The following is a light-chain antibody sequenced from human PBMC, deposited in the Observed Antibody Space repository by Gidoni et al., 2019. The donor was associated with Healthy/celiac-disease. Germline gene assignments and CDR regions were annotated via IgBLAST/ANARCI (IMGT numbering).Light chain of an antibody. Sequence: QSALTQPASVYGSPGQSITISCTGTSSDVGGYHYVSWYQQHPGKAPKLMIYEVSNRPSGVSNRFSGSKSGNTASLTISGLQAEDEADYYCSSYTSSTPYVFGTGTKVTVL. CDR3: SSYTSSTPYV. J-gene: IGLJ1*01. V-gene: IGLV2-14*01. CDR1: SSDVGGYHY. CDR2: EVS.